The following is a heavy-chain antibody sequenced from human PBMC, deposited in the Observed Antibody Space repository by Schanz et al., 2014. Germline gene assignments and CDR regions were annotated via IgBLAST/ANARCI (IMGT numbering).Heavy chain of an antibody. D-gene: IGHD2-2*01. Sequence: QVQLQESGPGLVRPSETLSLTCTVSGGSISSYYWSWIRQSPGKGPEWIGYITYSGGTNHNASLKSRVTISVDTAKNQFSLKVTSVTAADTAIYYCAGVHSTSLERGSHYYMDVCGKGTTVAVS. CDR3: AGVHSTSLERGSHYYMDV. J-gene: IGHJ6*03. CDR2: ITYSGGT. V-gene: IGHV4-59*01. CDR1: GGSISSYY.